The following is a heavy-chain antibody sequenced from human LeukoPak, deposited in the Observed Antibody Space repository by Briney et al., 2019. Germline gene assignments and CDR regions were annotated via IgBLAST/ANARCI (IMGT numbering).Heavy chain of an antibody. CDR2: IKEDGTET. Sequence: PGGSLRLSCAASGFMFSSNWMSWVRLAPGKGLEWVANIKEDGTETYYVDSVKGRFTICTDNAKNSLYLQMNSLRVEDTAVYYCAKEGRSLQTYWGQGTLVTVSS. D-gene: IGHD5-24*01. CDR3: AKEGRSLQTY. V-gene: IGHV3-7*03. CDR1: GFMFSSNW. J-gene: IGHJ4*02.